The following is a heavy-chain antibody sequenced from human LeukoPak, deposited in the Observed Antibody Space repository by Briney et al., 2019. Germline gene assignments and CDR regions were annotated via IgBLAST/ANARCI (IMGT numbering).Heavy chain of an antibody. CDR3: VRDAGGGDYFDY. CDR2: ISSGSRHI. V-gene: IGHV3-21*01. D-gene: IGHD3-10*01. CDR1: RFTFSSYT. Sequence: GESLKISCAASRFTFSSYTMNWVRQAPGKGLEWVSSISSGSRHIYYADSVKGRFTISRDNAKTSLFLQMNSLIAEDTAVYYCVRDAGGGDYFDYWGQGTLVTVSS. J-gene: IGHJ4*02.